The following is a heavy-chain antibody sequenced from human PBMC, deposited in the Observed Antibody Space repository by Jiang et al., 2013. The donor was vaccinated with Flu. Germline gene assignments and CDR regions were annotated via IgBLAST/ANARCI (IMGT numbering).Heavy chain of an antibody. D-gene: IGHD2-2*01. CDR1: GGTFSSYA. J-gene: IGHJ5*02. Sequence: SGAEVKKPGSSVKVSCKASGGTFSSYAISWVRQAPGQGLEWMGGIIPIFGTANYAQKFQGRVTITADESTSTAYMELSSLRSEDTAVYYCARSDCSSTSCYVVNWFDPWGQGTLVTVSS. V-gene: IGHV1-69*01. CDR3: ARSDCSSTSCYVVNWFDP. CDR2: IIPIFGTA.